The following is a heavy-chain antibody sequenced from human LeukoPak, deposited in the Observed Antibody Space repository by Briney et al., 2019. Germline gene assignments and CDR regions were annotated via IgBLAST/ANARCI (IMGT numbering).Heavy chain of an antibody. D-gene: IGHD5-12*01. Sequence: SVKVSCKASGGTFSSYAISWVRQAPGQGLEWMGRIIPTLGIANYAQKFQGRVTITADKSTSTAYMELSSLRSEDTAVYYCARSRWLRTYNWFDPWGQGTLVTVSS. V-gene: IGHV1-69*04. CDR2: IIPTLGIA. J-gene: IGHJ5*02. CDR3: ARSRWLRTYNWFDP. CDR1: GGTFSSYA.